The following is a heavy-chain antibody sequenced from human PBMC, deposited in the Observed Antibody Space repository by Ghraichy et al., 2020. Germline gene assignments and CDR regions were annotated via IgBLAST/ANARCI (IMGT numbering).Heavy chain of an antibody. CDR3: ARGRYNSGSNNTFDI. CDR2: TIPIFGIA. Sequence: SVKVSCKASGDTFSSYAFSWVRQAPGQGLEWMGRTIPIFGIANYAQKFQGRVTITADRSTSTAYMELSSLRSEDTAVYYCARGRYNSGSNNTFDIWGQGTMVIVSS. D-gene: IGHD6-19*01. V-gene: IGHV1-69*04. CDR1: GDTFSSYA. J-gene: IGHJ3*02.